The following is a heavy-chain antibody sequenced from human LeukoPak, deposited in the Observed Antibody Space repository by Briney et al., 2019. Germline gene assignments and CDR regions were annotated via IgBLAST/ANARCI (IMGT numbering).Heavy chain of an antibody. V-gene: IGHV2-70*01. Sequence: SGPTLVNPTQTLTXTCTFSGVSLSTSGMCVSWIRQPPGKALEWLALIHWDDDKYYSTSLKTRLTISKDTSKNQVVLTMTNMDPVDTATYYCARIRGPRYVFEIWGQGTMVTVSS. J-gene: IGHJ3*02. CDR2: IHWDDDK. CDR1: GVSLSTSGMC. CDR3: ARIRGPRYVFEI.